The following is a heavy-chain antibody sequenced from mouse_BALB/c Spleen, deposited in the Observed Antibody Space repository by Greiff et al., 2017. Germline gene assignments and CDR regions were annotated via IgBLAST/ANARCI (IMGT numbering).Heavy chain of an antibody. CDR2: INPYNDGT. CDR1: GYTFTSYV. D-gene: IGHD2-4*01. J-gene: IGHJ4*01. V-gene: IGHV1-14*01. CDR3: ARGAYDYDGDYYAMDY. Sequence: EVQLQQSGPELVKPGASVKMSCKASGYTFTSYVMHWVKQKPGQGLEWIGYINPYNDGTKYNEKFKGKATLTSDKSSSTAYMELSSLTSEDSAVYYCARGAYDYDGDYYAMDYWGQGTSVTVSS.